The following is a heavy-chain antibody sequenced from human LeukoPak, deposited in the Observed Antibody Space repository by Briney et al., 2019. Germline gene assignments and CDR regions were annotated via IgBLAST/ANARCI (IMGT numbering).Heavy chain of an antibody. Sequence: GGSLRLSCAASGFTFSSYSMNWVRQAPGKGLEWVSSISSSSSYVYYADSVKGRFTISRDNAKNSLYLQMNSLRAEDTAVYYCARGGYSYGYADYWGQGTLVTVSS. CDR2: ISSSSSYV. CDR1: GFTFSSYS. CDR3: ARGGYSYGYADY. J-gene: IGHJ4*02. D-gene: IGHD5-18*01. V-gene: IGHV3-21*01.